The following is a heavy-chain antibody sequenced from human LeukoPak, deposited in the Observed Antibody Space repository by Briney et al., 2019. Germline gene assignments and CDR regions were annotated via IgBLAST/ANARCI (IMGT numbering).Heavy chain of an antibody. CDR1: GFTFSSYE. V-gene: IGHV3-48*03. CDR3: ASAGWFGEGYFDY. Sequence: PGGSLRLSCAASGFTFSSYEMNWVRQAPGKGLEWVSYISSSGSTIYYADSVKGRFTISRDDAKNSLYLQMNSLRAEDTAVYYCASAGWFGEGYFDYWGQGALVTVSS. J-gene: IGHJ4*02. CDR2: ISSSGSTI. D-gene: IGHD3-10*01.